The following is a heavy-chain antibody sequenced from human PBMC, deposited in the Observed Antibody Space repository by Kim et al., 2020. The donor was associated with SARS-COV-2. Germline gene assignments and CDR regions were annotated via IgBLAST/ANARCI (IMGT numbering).Heavy chain of an antibody. CDR3: ASCTAESWFDP. CDR1: GYSISSGYY. D-gene: IGHD2-8*02. Sequence: SETLSLTCTVSGYSISSGYYWGWIRQPPGKGLEWIGSIYHSGSTYYNPSLKSRVTISVDTSKNQFSLKLSSVTAADTAVYYCASCTAESWFDPWGQGTLVTVSS. V-gene: IGHV4-38-2*02. J-gene: IGHJ5*02. CDR2: IYHSGST.